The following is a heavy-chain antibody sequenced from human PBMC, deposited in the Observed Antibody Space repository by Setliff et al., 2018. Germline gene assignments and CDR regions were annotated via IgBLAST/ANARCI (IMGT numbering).Heavy chain of an antibody. CDR1: GYSISSGYY. V-gene: IGHV4-38-2*02. CDR2: IYHSGST. CDR3: ARDSSGYMAFDI. J-gene: IGHJ3*02. Sequence: KPSETLSLTCAVSGYSISSGYYWGWIRQPPGKGLEWIGSIYHSGSTYYNPSLKSRVTISVDTSKNQFSLKLSSVTAADTAVYYCARDSSGYMAFDIWGQGTMVTVSS. D-gene: IGHD3-22*01.